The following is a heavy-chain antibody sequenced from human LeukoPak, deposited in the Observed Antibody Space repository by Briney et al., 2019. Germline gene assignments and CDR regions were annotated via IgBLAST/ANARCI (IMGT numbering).Heavy chain of an antibody. D-gene: IGHD5-18*01. J-gene: IGHJ4*02. CDR2: ISGSGGST. Sequence: QTGGSLRLSCAASGFTFRNYGMSWVRQAPGKGLEWVSLISGSGGSTYYADSVKGRFTISRDNSKNTLYLQMNCLRAEDTAVYYCAKLGYPIPHFDYWGQGTLVTVSS. V-gene: IGHV3-23*01. CDR1: GFTFRNYG. CDR3: AKLGYPIPHFDY.